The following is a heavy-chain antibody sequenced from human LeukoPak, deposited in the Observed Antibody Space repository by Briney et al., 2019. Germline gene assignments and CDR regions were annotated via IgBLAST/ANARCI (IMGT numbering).Heavy chain of an antibody. CDR2: IYNSGTT. V-gene: IGHV4-4*07. D-gene: IGHD1-26*01. Sequence: SETLSLTCTVSGGSFSSYYWTWIRQPAGKGLEWIGRIYNSGTTNYSPSLESRVTMSLDTSKNRFSLSLSSVTAADTAVYYCARDRLGATGHWRVDVWGRGTLVTVSS. CDR3: ARDRLGATGHWRVDV. J-gene: IGHJ2*01. CDR1: GGSFSSYY.